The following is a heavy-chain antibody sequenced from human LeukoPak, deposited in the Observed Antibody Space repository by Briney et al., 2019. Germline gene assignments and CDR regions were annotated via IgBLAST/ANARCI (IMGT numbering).Heavy chain of an antibody. J-gene: IGHJ5*02. CDR1: GGSIASGSYF. CDR3: ARGQERYNSGRFVYYLDR. Sequence: PSETLSLTCTVSGGSIASGSYFWSWIRQPVGKGLEGIGRISTSGSTNYNSSLKSRVTISVDTPKNQISLKLSSVTAADTGMYYCARGQERYNSGRFVYYLDRWGPGSLVTVSS. D-gene: IGHD6-19*01. V-gene: IGHV4-61*02. CDR2: ISTSGST.